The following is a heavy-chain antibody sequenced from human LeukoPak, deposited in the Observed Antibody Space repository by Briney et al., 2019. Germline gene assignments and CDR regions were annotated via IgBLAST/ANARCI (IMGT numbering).Heavy chain of an antibody. Sequence: KASETLSLTCTVSGGSISSGNYYWSWIRQPAGKGLEWIGRIYSSGSTNYNPSLKSRVTISEDTSKNQFSLKLTSVTAADTAVYYCARDLFTSSWYRWFDPWGQGTLVTVSS. V-gene: IGHV4-61*02. D-gene: IGHD6-13*01. CDR1: GGSISSGNYY. CDR2: IYSSGST. J-gene: IGHJ5*02. CDR3: ARDLFTSSWYRWFDP.